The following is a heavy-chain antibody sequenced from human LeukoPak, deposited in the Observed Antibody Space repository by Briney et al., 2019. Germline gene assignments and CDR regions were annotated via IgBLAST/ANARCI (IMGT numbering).Heavy chain of an antibody. CDR1: GGSFSGYY. CDR2: IHHSGST. Sequence: SETLSPTCAVYGGSFSGYYWSWIRQPPGKGLEWIGEIHHSGSTKYNPSLKSRVTISVHTSKNQFSLKLSSVTAADTAVYYCARSRGWLQSHPLGYWGQGTLVAVSS. J-gene: IGHJ4*02. CDR3: ARSRGWLQSHPLGY. D-gene: IGHD5-24*01. V-gene: IGHV4-34*01.